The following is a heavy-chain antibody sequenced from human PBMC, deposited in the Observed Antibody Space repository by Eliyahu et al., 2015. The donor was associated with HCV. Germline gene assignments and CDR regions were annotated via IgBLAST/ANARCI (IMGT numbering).Heavy chain of an antibody. CDR2: ISGSGGST. Sequence: EVQLLESGGGLVQPGGSLRLSCAASGFTFSSYAMSWVRQAPGKGLGWVSAISGSGGSTYYADSVKGRFTISRDNSKNTLYLQMNSLRAEDTAVYYCAKDRGNLVPPNLKRWAYWYFDLWGRGTLVTVSS. CDR3: AKDRGNLVPPNLKRWAYWYFDL. J-gene: IGHJ2*01. CDR1: GFTFSSYA. D-gene: IGHD1-14*01. V-gene: IGHV3-23*01.